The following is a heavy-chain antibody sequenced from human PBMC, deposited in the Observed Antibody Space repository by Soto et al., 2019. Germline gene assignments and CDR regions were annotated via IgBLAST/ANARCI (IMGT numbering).Heavy chain of an antibody. CDR3: AREPPVWVFYYYGMDV. D-gene: IGHD1-26*01. CDR2: INSDGSST. J-gene: IGHJ6*02. V-gene: IGHV3-74*01. Sequence: GSLRLSCAASGFTFSSYWMHWVRQAPGKGLVWVSRINSDGSSTSYADSVKGRFTISRDNAKNTLYLQMNSLRAEDTAVYYCAREPPVWVFYYYGMDVWGQGTTVTVSS. CDR1: GFTFSSYW.